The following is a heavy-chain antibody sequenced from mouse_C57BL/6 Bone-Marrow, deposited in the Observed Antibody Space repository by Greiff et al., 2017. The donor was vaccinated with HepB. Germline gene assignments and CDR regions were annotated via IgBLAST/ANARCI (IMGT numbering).Heavy chain of an antibody. V-gene: IGHV5-6*01. CDR1: GFTFSSYG. CDR3: ARRGLLYGSSYWYFDV. Sequence: EVQRVESGGDLVKPGGSLKLSCAASGFTFSSYGMSWVRQTPDKRLEWVATISSGGSYTYYPDSVKGRFTISRDNATNTLYLQMSSLKSEDTAMYYCARRGLLYGSSYWYFDVWGTGTTVTVSS. CDR2: ISSGGSYT. D-gene: IGHD1-1*01. J-gene: IGHJ1*03.